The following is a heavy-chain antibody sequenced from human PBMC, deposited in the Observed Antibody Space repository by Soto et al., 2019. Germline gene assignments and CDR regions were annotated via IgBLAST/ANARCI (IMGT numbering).Heavy chain of an antibody. CDR2: INPNSGGT. Sequence: ASVKVSCKASGYTFTGYYMHWVRQAPGQGLEWMGWINPNSGGTNYAQKFQGWVTMTRETSISTAYMELNRLRYDDTAVYYCARDLRMTTVTSAPSYYYYYYMDVWGKGTTVTVSS. CDR3: ARDLRMTTVTSAPSYYYYYYMDV. CDR1: GYTFTGYY. D-gene: IGHD4-17*01. V-gene: IGHV1-2*04. J-gene: IGHJ6*03.